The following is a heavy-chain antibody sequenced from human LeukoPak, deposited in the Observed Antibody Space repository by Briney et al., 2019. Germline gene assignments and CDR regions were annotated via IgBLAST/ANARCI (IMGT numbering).Heavy chain of an antibody. CDR1: GYTFAVYF. Sequence: GASVKVSCKASGYTFAVYFMHWVRQAPGQGLEWMGWINPNTGGTNYAQKFQGRVTMTRDTSISTAYMELSRLGSDDTAFYYCARDAEMATTTIDYWGQGTPVTVSS. D-gene: IGHD5-24*01. V-gene: IGHV1-2*02. CDR3: ARDAEMATTTIDY. CDR2: INPNTGGT. J-gene: IGHJ4*02.